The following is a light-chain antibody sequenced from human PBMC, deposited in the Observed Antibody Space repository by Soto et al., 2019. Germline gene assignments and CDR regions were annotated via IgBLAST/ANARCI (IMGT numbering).Light chain of an antibody. CDR3: CSYAGSYTLV. CDR2: DVS. Sequence: QSALTQPRSVSGSPGQSVTISCTGTSSDVGGYNYVSWYQQHPGKAPKLMIYDVSKRPSGVPDRFSGYKSGNTASLTISGLQDEDEADYYCCSYAGSYTLVFGGGTKLTVL. CDR1: SSDVGGYNY. J-gene: IGLJ2*01. V-gene: IGLV2-11*01.